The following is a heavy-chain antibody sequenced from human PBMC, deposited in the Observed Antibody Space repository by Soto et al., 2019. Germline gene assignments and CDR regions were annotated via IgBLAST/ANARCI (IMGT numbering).Heavy chain of an antibody. CDR2: INHSGST. J-gene: IGHJ5*02. CDR1: GGSFSGYY. Sequence: QVQLQQWGAGLLKPSETLSLTCAVYGGSFSGYYWSWIRQPPGKGLEWIGEINHSGSTNYNPSLKSRVTISVDTSKNQFSLKLSSVTAADTAVYYCARGYGITGTAWFDLWGQGTLVTVSS. V-gene: IGHV4-34*01. D-gene: IGHD1-7*01. CDR3: ARGYGITGTAWFDL.